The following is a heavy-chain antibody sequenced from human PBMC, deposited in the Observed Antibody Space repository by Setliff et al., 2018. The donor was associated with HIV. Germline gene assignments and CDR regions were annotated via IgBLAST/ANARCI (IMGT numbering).Heavy chain of an antibody. CDR1: GYTFNSYG. V-gene: IGHV1-18*01. D-gene: IGHD6-19*01. CDR2: IATYNGNT. Sequence: ASVKVSCKASGYTFNSYGISWVRQAPGQGPEWVGWIATYNGNTNYEQRLQGRVTMTTDTSTSTAYMELRSLRFDDTAVYFCARGVSQAYTYGSGAYYYFDFWGLGTLVTVSS. J-gene: IGHJ4*02. CDR3: ARGVSQAYTYGSGAYYYFDF.